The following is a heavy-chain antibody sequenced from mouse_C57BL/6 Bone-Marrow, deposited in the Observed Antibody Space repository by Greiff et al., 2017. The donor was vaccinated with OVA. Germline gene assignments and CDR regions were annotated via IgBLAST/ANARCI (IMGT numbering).Heavy chain of an antibody. CDR1: GYSFTGYY. Sequence: VQLQQSGPELVKPGASVKISCKASGYSFTGYYMNWVKQSPEKSLEWIGEINPSTGGTTYNQKFKAKATLTVDKSSSTAYMQLKSLTSEDSAVYYCARNGYSFDYWGQGTTLTVSS. J-gene: IGHJ2*01. D-gene: IGHD2-2*01. V-gene: IGHV1-42*01. CDR2: INPSTGGT. CDR3: ARNGYSFDY.